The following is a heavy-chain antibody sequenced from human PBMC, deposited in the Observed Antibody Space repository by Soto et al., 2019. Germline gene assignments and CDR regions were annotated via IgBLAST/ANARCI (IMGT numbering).Heavy chain of an antibody. D-gene: IGHD3-9*01. CDR2: IYASGGT. J-gene: IGHJ6*02. Sequence: KSTETLSLTCTVSGGSIKKHFWSWIRQPAGKGLEWIGRIYASGGTNYNASLKSRVSMSLDTSRSQFSLNLNSVTAADTAVYYCAGIGDDIYYGMDVCGQGLKVTVYS. CDR3: AGIGDDIYYGMDV. CDR1: GGSIKKHF. V-gene: IGHV4-4*07.